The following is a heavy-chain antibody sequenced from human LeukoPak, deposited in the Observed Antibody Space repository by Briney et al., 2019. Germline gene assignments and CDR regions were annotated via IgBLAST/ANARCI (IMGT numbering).Heavy chain of an antibody. CDR3: ARDHQGFGESIDY. CDR2: ISYDGSNK. V-gene: IGHV3-30*03. D-gene: IGHD3-10*01. Sequence: QPVRSLRLSCAASGFTFSSYGMHWVRQAPGKGLEWVAVISYDGSNKYYADSVKGRFTISRDNSKNMLFLQMNSLRAEDTAVYYCARDHQGFGESIDYWGQGTLVTVSS. J-gene: IGHJ4*02. CDR1: GFTFSSYG.